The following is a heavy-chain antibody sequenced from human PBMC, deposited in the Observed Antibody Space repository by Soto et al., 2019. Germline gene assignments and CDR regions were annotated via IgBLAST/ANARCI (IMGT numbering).Heavy chain of an antibody. CDR2: IRSKANSYAT. V-gene: IGHV3-73*01. Sequence: GGSLRLSCAASGFPFSGSAMHWVRQASGKGLEWVGRIRSKANSYATAYAASVKGRFTISRDDSKNTAYLQMNSLKTEDTAVYYCTSKVFIAARTESYYYYGMDVWGQGTTVTVSS. CDR1: GFPFSGSA. J-gene: IGHJ6*02. D-gene: IGHD6-6*01. CDR3: TSKVFIAARTESYYYYGMDV.